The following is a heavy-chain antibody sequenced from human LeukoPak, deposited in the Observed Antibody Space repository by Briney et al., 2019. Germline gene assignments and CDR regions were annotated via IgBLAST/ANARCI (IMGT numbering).Heavy chain of an antibody. Sequence: PGGSLRLSCAASGFTFTSYAMHWVRQPPGKGLEYVSAIRSNGGSTYYANSVKSTFTISRDNSKNTLYLQMGSLRAEDMAVYYCARGGSYSGSTWRYYFDYWGQGTLVTVPS. V-gene: IGHV3-64*01. J-gene: IGHJ4*02. D-gene: IGHD1-26*01. CDR1: GFTFTSYA. CDR3: ARGGSYSGSTWRYYFDY. CDR2: IRSNGGST.